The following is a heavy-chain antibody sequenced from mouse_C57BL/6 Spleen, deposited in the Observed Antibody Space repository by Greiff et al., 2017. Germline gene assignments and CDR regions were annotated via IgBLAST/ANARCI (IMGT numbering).Heavy chain of an antibody. J-gene: IGHJ1*03. CDR3: ARGVIYYGNYDWYFDV. CDR2: INPGSGGT. Sequence: QVQLQQSGAELVRPGTSVKVSCKASGYAFTNYLIEWVKQRPGQGLEWIGVINPGSGGTNYNEKFKGKATLTADKSSSTAYMQLISLTSEDSAVYFCARGVIYYGNYDWYFDVWGTGTTVTVSS. D-gene: IGHD2-1*01. CDR1: GYAFTNYL. V-gene: IGHV1-54*01.